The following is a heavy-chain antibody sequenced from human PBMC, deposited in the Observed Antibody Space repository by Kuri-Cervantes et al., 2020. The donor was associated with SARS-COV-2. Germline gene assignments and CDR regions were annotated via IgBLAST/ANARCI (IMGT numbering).Heavy chain of an antibody. J-gene: IGHJ4*02. CDR2: ISYDGNNK. Sequence: GESLKISCAASGFDFSRSAMHWVRQAPGKGLEWVAVISYDGNNKNCTASGKGRFTISSDNSRNTLYLQMRSLRTEDTAFYYCAKDRVGVLDSWGQGTPVTVSS. CDR1: GFDFSRSA. CDR3: AKDRVGVLDS. D-gene: IGHD2-8*01. V-gene: IGHV3-30-3*01.